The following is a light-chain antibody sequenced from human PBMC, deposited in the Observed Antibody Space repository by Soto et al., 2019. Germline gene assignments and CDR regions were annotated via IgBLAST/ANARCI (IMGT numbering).Light chain of an antibody. CDR3: SSYTSSSPL. J-gene: IGLJ2*01. Sequence: QSVLTQPASVSGSPGQSITISCTGTSSDVGAYNYVSWYQQHPGKAPKLMIYDVSNRPSGVSNRFSGSKSGNTASLTISGLQAEDEADYYCSSYTSSSPLFGGGTKLTVL. CDR1: SSDVGAYNY. CDR2: DVS. V-gene: IGLV2-14*01.